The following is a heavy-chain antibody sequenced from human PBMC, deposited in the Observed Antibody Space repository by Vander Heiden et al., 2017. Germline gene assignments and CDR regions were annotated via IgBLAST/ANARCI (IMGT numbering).Heavy chain of an antibody. D-gene: IGHD3-22*01. CDR3: ARDALYGSSGDYPDALDI. V-gene: IGHV3-7*01. CDR1: GFPLSNNW. Sequence: EVHLAETGGCLVPPAGSPRLSCAASGFPLSNNWMSLVIKAPGKGLGWVANKEQDGSEKYYVDAVKGQFTISRDNAKKSLYLQMNSLRAEDTAVYYCARDALYGSSGDYPDALDIWGQGTMVTVSS. CDR2: KEQDGSEK. J-gene: IGHJ3*02.